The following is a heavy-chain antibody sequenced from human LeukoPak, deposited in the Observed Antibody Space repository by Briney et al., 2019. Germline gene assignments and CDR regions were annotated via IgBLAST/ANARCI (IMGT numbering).Heavy chain of an antibody. J-gene: IGHJ3*02. V-gene: IGHV4-59*01. CDR1: GGSISSYY. CDR2: IYYSGST. Sequence: PSETLSLTCTVSGGSISSYYWSWIRQPPGKGLEWIGYIYYSGSTNYNPSLKSRVTISVDTSKNQFSLKLSSVTAADTAVYYCARLDIVLMKDAFDIWGQGTMVTVSS. CDR3: ARLDIVLMKDAFDI. D-gene: IGHD2-8*01.